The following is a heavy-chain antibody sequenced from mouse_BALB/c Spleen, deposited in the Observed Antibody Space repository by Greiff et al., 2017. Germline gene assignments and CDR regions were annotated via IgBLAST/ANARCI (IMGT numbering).Heavy chain of an antibody. CDR1: GFTFSDYY. D-gene: IGHD2-4*01. J-gene: IGHJ4*01. CDR3: ARGGDYDCSYAMDY. Sequence: EVKLMESGGGLVKPGGSLKLSCAASGFTFSDYYMYWVRQTPEKRLEWVATISDGGSYTYYPDSVKGRCTISRDNAKNNLYLQMSSLKSVDTAMYYCARGGDYDCSYAMDYWGQGTSVTVSS. CDR2: ISDGGSYT. V-gene: IGHV5-4*02.